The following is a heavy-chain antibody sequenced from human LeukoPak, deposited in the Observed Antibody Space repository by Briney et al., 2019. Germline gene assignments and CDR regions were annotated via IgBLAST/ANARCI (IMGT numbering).Heavy chain of an antibody. D-gene: IGHD3-16*01. CDR1: GFTFSSYA. CDR2: ISGSGGST. V-gene: IGHV3-23*01. Sequence: GGSLRLSCAASGFTFSSYAMSWVRQAPGKGLEWVSAISGSGGSTYYAGSVKGRFTISRDNSKNTLCLQMNSLRAEDTAVYYCAKEGARTFGGVPKYYFDYWGQGTLVTVSS. J-gene: IGHJ4*02. CDR3: AKEGARTFGGVPKYYFDY.